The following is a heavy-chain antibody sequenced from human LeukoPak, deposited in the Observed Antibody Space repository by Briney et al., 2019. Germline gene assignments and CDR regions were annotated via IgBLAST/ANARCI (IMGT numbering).Heavy chain of an antibody. D-gene: IGHD5-18*01. CDR1: GGAVSSGSYY. V-gene: IGHV4-61*01. CDR2: IYYSGST. Sequence: SETLSLTCTVAGGAVSSGSYYWSWIRQPPGKGLEWIRYIYYSGSTNYNPSLKSRVTISVDTSKNQFSLKLSSVTAADTAVYYCARTGGYSYGLLDYWGQGTLVTVSS. J-gene: IGHJ4*02. CDR3: ARTGGYSYGLLDY.